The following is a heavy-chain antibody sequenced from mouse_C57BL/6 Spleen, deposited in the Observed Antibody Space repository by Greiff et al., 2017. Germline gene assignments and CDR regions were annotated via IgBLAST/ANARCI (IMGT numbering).Heavy chain of an antibody. CDR1: GYTFTSYT. D-gene: IGHD3-3*01. V-gene: IGHV1-4*01. CDR3: ARGTKDRDAMDY. CDR2: INPSSGYT. Sequence: QVQLQQSGAELARPGASVKMSCKASGYTFTSYTMHWVQQRPGQGLEWIGYINPSSGYTKYNQKFKDKATLTADKSSSTAYMQLSSLTSEDSAVYYCARGTKDRDAMDYWGQGTSVTVSS. J-gene: IGHJ4*01.